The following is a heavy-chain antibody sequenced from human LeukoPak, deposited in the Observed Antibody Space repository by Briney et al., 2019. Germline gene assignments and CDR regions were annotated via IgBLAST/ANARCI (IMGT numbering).Heavy chain of an antibody. V-gene: IGHV4-31*03. CDR2: IYYSGIT. CDR3: ARDGTDYGDAFDI. J-gene: IGHJ3*02. CDR1: GGSISSGGYY. Sequence: SETLSLTCTVSGGSISSGGYYWSWIRQHPGKGLEWICYIYYSGITYYNPSLKSRFTISVDTSKNQFSLKLSSVTAADTAVYYCARDGTDYGDAFDIWGQGTMVTVSS. D-gene: IGHD4-17*01.